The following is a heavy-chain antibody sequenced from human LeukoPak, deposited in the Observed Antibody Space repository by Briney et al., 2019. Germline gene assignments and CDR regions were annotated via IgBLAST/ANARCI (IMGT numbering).Heavy chain of an antibody. J-gene: IGHJ6*02. CDR2: ISGSGGST. Sequence: GGSLRLSCAASGFTFSSYAMSWVRQAPGKGLEWVSAISGSGGSTYYADSVKGRFTISRDNSKNTLYLQMNSLRAEDTAVNYCAKAQWDYVWGSYGMDVWGQGTTVTVSS. CDR1: GFTFSSYA. D-gene: IGHD3-16*01. V-gene: IGHV3-23*01. CDR3: AKAQWDYVWGSYGMDV.